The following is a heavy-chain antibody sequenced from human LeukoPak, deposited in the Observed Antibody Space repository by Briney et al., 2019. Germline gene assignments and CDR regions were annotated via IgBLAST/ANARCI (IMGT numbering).Heavy chain of an antibody. CDR2: INPNSGGT. CDR1: GYTFTGYY. CDR3: ARDTYYYDSSILY. D-gene: IGHD3-22*01. Sequence: EASVKVSCKASGYTFTGYYIHWVRPAPGQGLEWMGWINPNSGGTNYAQKFQGRVTMTRDTSISTAYMELSRLRSDDTAVYYCARDTYYYDSSILYWGQGTLVTVSS. J-gene: IGHJ4*02. V-gene: IGHV1-2*02.